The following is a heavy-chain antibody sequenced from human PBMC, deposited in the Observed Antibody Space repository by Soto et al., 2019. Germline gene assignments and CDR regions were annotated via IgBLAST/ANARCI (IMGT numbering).Heavy chain of an antibody. CDR3: ARSLNIVAKGHFDY. CDR1: GYTFTGYY. J-gene: IGHJ4*02. D-gene: IGHD5-12*01. CDR2: INPNSGGT. Sequence: ASVKVSCKASGYTFTGYYMHWVRQAPGQGLEWMGWINPNSGGTNYAQKIQGRVTMTRDTSISTAYMELSRMRTDDTAVYYCARSLNIVAKGHFDYWGQGTLVTVSS. V-gene: IGHV1-2*02.